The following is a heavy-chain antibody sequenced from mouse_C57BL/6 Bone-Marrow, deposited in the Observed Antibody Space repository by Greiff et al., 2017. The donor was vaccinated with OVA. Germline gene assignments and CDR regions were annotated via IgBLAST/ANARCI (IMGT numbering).Heavy chain of an antibody. D-gene: IGHD2-4*01. CDR1: GYTFTDYN. CDR3: ARQRDYEDYYAIGY. J-gene: IGHJ4*01. Sequence: VQLKQSGPELVKPGASVKIPCKASGYTFTDYNMDWVKQSHGKSLEWIGDINPNNGGTIYNKKFKGKATLTVDKSSSTASMELRSLTSEDTAVYYCARQRDYEDYYAIGYWGQGTSVTVSS. CDR2: INPNNGGT. V-gene: IGHV1-18*01.